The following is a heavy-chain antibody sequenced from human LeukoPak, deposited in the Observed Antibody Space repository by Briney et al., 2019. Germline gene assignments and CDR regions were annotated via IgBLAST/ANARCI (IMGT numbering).Heavy chain of an antibody. CDR1: GGSISSSSYY. D-gene: IGHD3-3*01. CDR3: ARSWYYDFWSGLGPYGMDV. CDR2: IYYSGST. Sequence: SETLSLTCTVSGGSISSSSYYWGWIRQPPGTGLEWIGYIYYSGSTNYNPSLKSRVTISVDTSKNQFSLKLSSVTAADTAVYYCARSWYYDFWSGLGPYGMDVWGQGTTVTVSS. J-gene: IGHJ6*02. V-gene: IGHV4-61*05.